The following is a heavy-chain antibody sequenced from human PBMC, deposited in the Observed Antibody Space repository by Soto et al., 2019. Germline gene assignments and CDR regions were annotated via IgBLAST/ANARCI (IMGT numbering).Heavy chain of an antibody. V-gene: IGHV5-10-1*01. Sequence: PGESLKISCKASGYGFTTYSSSGVRQMPGKGLEWMGRIDPSGSYTNYSPSSQGHVTMTRDTSISTAYMELSRLRSDDTAVYYCAKVVVPAAIHDYYYGMDVWGQGTTVTVSS. CDR1: GYGFTTYS. CDR3: AKVVVPAAIHDYYYGMDV. J-gene: IGHJ6*02. D-gene: IGHD2-2*02. CDR2: IDPSGSYT.